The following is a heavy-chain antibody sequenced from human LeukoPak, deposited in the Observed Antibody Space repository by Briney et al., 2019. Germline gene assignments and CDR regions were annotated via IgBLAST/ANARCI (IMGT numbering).Heavy chain of an antibody. J-gene: IGHJ5*02. V-gene: IGHV3-7*05. Sequence: PGGSLRLSCAASGVTFSNYCMSWVRQAPGKGLEWVGNINEDGSVKYYVDSVKGRFTISRDSAKNSLYLQMNSLRAEDTAVYYCARDLGASQHLSWFGPWGQGTLVTVSS. CDR2: INEDGSVK. CDR3: ARDLGASQHLSWFGP. CDR1: GVTFSNYC. D-gene: IGHD1-26*01.